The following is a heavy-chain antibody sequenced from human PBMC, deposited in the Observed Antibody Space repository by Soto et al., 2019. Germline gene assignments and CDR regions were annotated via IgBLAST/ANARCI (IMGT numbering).Heavy chain of an antibody. CDR3: ARGGYSGYDLFPTDY. D-gene: IGHD5-12*01. CDR2: IIPILGIA. V-gene: IGHV1-69*02. Sequence: QVQLVQSGAEVKKPGSSVKVSCKASGGTFSSYTISWVRQAPGQGLEWMGRIIPILGIANYAQKFQGRVTITADKSPSTAYMELSSLRSENTAVYYCARGGYSGYDLFPTDYWGQGTLVTVSS. J-gene: IGHJ4*02. CDR1: GGTFSSYT.